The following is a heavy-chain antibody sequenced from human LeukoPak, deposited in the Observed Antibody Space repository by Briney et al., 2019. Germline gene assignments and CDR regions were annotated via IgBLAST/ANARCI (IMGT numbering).Heavy chain of an antibody. D-gene: IGHD3-22*01. Sequence: ASVKVSCKASGYTFSNHTMHWVRQAPGQRLEWMGWINAADGNTKYSQNFQGRVTITRDTSASTAYMDLSSLRSEDTAVYYCARAPHLFGYYDSSGYYSYNWFDPWGQGTLVTVSS. J-gene: IGHJ5*02. CDR1: GYTFSNHT. CDR2: INAADGNT. CDR3: ARAPHLFGYYDSSGYYSYNWFDP. V-gene: IGHV1-3*01.